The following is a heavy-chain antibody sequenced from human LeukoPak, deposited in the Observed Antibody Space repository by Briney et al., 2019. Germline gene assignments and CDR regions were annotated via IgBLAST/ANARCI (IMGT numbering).Heavy chain of an antibody. V-gene: IGHV4-31*03. CDR1: GGSISSGGYY. J-gene: IGHJ4*02. D-gene: IGHD5-18*01. Sequence: SETQSLTCTVSGGSISSGGYYWSWIRQHPGKGLEWIGYIYYSGSTYYNPSLKSRVTISVDTSKNQFSLKLSSVTAADTAVYYCARGPRRIQLWQEWGQGTLVTVSS. CDR3: ARGPRRIQLWQE. CDR2: IYYSGST.